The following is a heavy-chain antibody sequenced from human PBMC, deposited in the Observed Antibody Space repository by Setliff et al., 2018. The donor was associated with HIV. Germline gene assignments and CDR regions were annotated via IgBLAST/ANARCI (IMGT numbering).Heavy chain of an antibody. CDR2: VSQSGST. CDR1: GVSINRTDHY. J-gene: IGHJ5*02. V-gene: IGHV4-39*01. Sequence: PSETLSLTCSVSGVSINRTDHYWGWMRQSPGKSLEWVGSVSQSGSTYYNPSLKSRITISVDRSKNLFSLKLISVTAADQGVYYCARVPVPGANWFDPWGLGTLVTVSS. CDR3: ARVPVPGANWFDP.